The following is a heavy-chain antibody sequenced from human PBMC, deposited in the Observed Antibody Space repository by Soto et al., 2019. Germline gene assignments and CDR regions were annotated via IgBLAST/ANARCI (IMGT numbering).Heavy chain of an antibody. CDR2: IYYSGST. V-gene: IGHV4-39*01. Sequence: TLSLTCTVSGGSISSSSYYWGWIRQPPWKGLEWIGSIYYSGSTYYNSSLKSRVTISVDTSKNQFSLKLSSVTAADTAVYYCARLGGTDSYYYGMDVWGQGTTVTVSS. CDR1: GGSISSSSYY. D-gene: IGHD1-26*01. CDR3: ARLGGTDSYYYGMDV. J-gene: IGHJ6*02.